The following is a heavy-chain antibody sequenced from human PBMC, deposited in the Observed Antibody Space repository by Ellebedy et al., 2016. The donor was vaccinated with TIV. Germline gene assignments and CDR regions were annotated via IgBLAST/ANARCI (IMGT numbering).Heavy chain of an antibody. Sequence: PGGSLRLSCAASGFTFSSYWMHWVRQAPGKGLVWVSVIKSDGSITTHADSVKGRFTISRDNAKNTLYLQMDSLRAVDTALYYCASDHCSGSSCYSAFDYWGQGTLVTVSS. J-gene: IGHJ4*02. CDR1: GFTFSSYW. V-gene: IGHV3-74*01. CDR2: IKSDGSIT. D-gene: IGHD2-15*01. CDR3: ASDHCSGSSCYSAFDY.